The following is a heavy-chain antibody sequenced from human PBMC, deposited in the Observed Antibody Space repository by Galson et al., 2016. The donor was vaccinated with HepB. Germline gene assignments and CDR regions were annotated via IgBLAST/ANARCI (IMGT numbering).Heavy chain of an antibody. D-gene: IGHD3-3*01. CDR3: ARDQSRFKTYSDFWSGEVGPSPGYYFDY. CDR1: GYTFTSYS. J-gene: IGHJ4*02. V-gene: IGHV1-46*01. Sequence: SVKVSCKASGYTFTSYSLHWVRQAPGQGLEWMGIINSSGGNTRYAQKFQGRVTMTRDTSTSTVYMGLSSLRSEDTAVYYCARDQSRFKTYSDFWSGEVGPSPGYYFDYWGQGTLVTVPS. CDR2: INSSGGNT.